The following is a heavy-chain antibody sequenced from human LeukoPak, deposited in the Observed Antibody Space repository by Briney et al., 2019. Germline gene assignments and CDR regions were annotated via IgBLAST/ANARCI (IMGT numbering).Heavy chain of an antibody. CDR1: GYSFSTYN. V-gene: IGHV1-18*01. CDR2: ISAYNGNT. D-gene: IGHD5/OR15-5a*01. CDR3: ARGGVYLNGDAFDI. J-gene: IGHJ3*02. Sequence: ASVKVSCKASGYSFSTYNVNWVRQAPGQALEWMGWISAYNGNTNYAQKLQGRVTMTTDTSTSTAYMELRSLRSDDTAVYYCARGGVYLNGDAFDIWGQGTMVTVSS.